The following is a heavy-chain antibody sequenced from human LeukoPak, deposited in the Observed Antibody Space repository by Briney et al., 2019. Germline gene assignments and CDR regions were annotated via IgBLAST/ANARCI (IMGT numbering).Heavy chain of an antibody. CDR2: INHSGST. J-gene: IGHJ6*03. CDR3: ARGRRLPRRNYYYYMDV. CDR1: GGSFSGYY. Sequence: PSETLSLTCAVYGGSFSGYYWSWIRQPPGKGLEWIGEINHSGSTNYNPSLKSRVTISVDTSKNQFSLKLSSVTAADTAVYYCARGRRLPRRNYYYYMDVWGKGTTVTVSS. D-gene: IGHD4-11*01. V-gene: IGHV4-34*01.